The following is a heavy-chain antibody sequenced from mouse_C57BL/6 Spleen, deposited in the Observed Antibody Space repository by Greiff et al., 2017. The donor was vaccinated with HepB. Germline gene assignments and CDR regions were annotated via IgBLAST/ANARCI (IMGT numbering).Heavy chain of an antibody. J-gene: IGHJ3*01. Sequence: EVQVVESGPGLVKPSQSLSLTCSVTGYSITSGYYWNWIRQFPGNKLEWMGYISYDGSNNYNPSLKNRISITRDTSKNQFFLKLNSVTTEDTATYYCASTGTSWFAYWGQGTLVTVSA. CDR3: ASTGTSWFAY. CDR1: GYSITSGYY. V-gene: IGHV3-6*01. CDR2: ISYDGSN. D-gene: IGHD4-1*01.